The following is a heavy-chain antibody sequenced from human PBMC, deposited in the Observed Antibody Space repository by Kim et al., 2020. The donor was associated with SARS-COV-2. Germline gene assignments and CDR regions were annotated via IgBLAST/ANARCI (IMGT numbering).Heavy chain of an antibody. J-gene: IGHJ3*01. D-gene: IGHD3-10*01. V-gene: IGHV3-23*01. Sequence: SGKGRLTIARNNCKNRLYLQMNSLRAEDTGVYYCAKDLSWFGDFNAFDVWGQGTMVTVSS. CDR3: AKDLSWFGDFNAFDV.